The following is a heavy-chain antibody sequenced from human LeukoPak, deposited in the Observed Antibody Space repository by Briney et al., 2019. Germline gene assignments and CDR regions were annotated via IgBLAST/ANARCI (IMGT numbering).Heavy chain of an antibody. CDR3: VSAAAGASYNWFDP. CDR2: INHSGST. J-gene: IGHJ5*02. CDR1: GGSFSGYY. Sequence: PSETLSLTCAVYGGSFSGYYWSWIRQPPGKGLEWIGEINHSGSTNYNPSLKSRVTISVDTSKNQFSLKLSSVTAADTAVYYCVSAAAGASYNWFDPWGQGTLVTVSS. D-gene: IGHD6-13*01. V-gene: IGHV4-34*01.